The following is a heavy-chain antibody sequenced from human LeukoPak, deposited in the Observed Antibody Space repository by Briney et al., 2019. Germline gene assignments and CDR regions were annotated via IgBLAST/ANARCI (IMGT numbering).Heavy chain of an antibody. CDR3: AGKAYGMDV. V-gene: IGHV3-7*03. CDR2: IKQDGSEK. Sequence: PGGSLRLSCAASGFTFSNYWMSWVRQAPGKGLEWVANIKQDGSEKYYVDSVKGRFTIFRDDAKNSLYLQMNSLRAEDTAVYYCAGKAYGMDVWGKGTTVTVSS. J-gene: IGHJ6*04. CDR1: GFTFSNYW.